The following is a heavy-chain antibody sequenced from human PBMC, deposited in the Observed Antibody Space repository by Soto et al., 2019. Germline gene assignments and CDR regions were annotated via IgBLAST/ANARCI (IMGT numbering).Heavy chain of an antibody. CDR2: MSGGSSFI. Sequence: EVQLVESGGGLVKPGGSLRLSCAASGFTFSSYSMNWVRQAPGKGLEWVSAMSGGSSFIYYADSVKGRLTISRDNAKNSLYLQMNGLRAEDTAVYCARGKGMDVWGQGTTVTVSS. CDR3: ARGKGMDV. V-gene: IGHV3-21*01. J-gene: IGHJ6*02. CDR1: GFTFSSYS.